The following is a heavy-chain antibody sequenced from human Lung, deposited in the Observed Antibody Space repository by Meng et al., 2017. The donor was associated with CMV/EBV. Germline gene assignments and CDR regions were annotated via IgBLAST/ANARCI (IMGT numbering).Heavy chain of an antibody. CDR3: ARDGGGLYYFDY. Sequence: ASXXVSXKASGYTFTGYYMHWVRQAPGQGLEWMGWSNPNSGGTNYAQKLQGRVTMTRDTSISTAYMELSRLRADDTAVYYCARDGGGLYYFDYWGQGTRVTVSS. CDR2: SNPNSGGT. CDR1: GYTFTGYY. J-gene: IGHJ4*02. D-gene: IGHD2-15*01. V-gene: IGHV1-2*02.